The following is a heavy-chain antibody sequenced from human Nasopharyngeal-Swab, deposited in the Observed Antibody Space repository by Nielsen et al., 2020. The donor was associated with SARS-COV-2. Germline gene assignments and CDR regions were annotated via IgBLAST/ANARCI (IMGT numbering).Heavy chain of an antibody. CDR2: IYYSGST. Sequence: SETLSLTFTVSGGSISSYYWSWIRQPPGKGLEWIGYIYYSGSTNYNPSLKSRVTISVDTSKNQFSLKLSSVTAADTALYYWAGGGGSSSWVDYWGQGTLVTVSS. CDR1: GGSISSYY. V-gene: IGHV4-59*01. CDR3: AGGGGSSSWVDY. J-gene: IGHJ4*02. D-gene: IGHD6-13*01.